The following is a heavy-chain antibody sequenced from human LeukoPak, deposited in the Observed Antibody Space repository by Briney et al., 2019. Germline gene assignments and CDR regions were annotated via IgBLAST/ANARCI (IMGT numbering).Heavy chain of an antibody. Sequence: GGSLRLSCAASGFTFSDYYMSWIRQAPGKGLEWVSYISNSGSTIYYADSVKGRFTISRDNAKNSLYLQMNSLRAEDTAVYYCARSADSSGYFREITLYYFDYWGQGTLVTVSS. J-gene: IGHJ4*02. V-gene: IGHV3-11*01. CDR3: ARSADSSGYFREITLYYFDY. D-gene: IGHD3-22*01. CDR1: GFTFSDYY. CDR2: ISNSGSTI.